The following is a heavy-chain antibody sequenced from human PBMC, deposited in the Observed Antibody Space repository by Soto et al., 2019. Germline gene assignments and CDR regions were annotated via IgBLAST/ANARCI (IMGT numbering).Heavy chain of an antibody. Sequence: SLRLSCTASGFTFGDYAMSWVRQAPGRGLEWVGFIRSKAYGGTTEYAASVKGRFTISRDDSKSIAYLQMNSLKTEDTAVYYCTRIPNYYDSSGYYYAPDYWGQGTLVTVSS. CDR2: IRSKAYGGTT. V-gene: IGHV3-49*04. J-gene: IGHJ4*02. CDR3: TRIPNYYDSSGYYYAPDY. D-gene: IGHD3-22*01. CDR1: GFTFGDYA.